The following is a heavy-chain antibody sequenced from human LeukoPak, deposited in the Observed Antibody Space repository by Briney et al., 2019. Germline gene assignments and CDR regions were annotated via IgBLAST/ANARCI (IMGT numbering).Heavy chain of an antibody. Sequence: GGSLRLSCAASGFTFSSYWRSWVRQAPGKGLEWVAHIKQDGSEKYYVDSVKGRFTISRDNAKNSLYLQMNSLRAEDTAVCYCAGEELNYDILTGYYSLGYFQHWGQGTLVTVSS. D-gene: IGHD3-9*01. J-gene: IGHJ1*01. CDR1: GFTFSSYW. CDR2: IKQDGSEK. V-gene: IGHV3-7*01. CDR3: AGEELNYDILTGYYSLGYFQH.